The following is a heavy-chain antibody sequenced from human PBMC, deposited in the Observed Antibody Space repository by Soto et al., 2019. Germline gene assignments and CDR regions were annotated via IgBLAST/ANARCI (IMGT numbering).Heavy chain of an antibody. J-gene: IGHJ4*02. V-gene: IGHV1-2*02. D-gene: IGHD1-26*01. CDR2: INPKSGGT. CDR1: GYTFTVYY. Sequence: XSVKVSCTASGYTFTVYYMNLVRQAPGQGLECTGWINPKSGGTMYPQKFQGRVTMTWDTSISTAYMALTRLRSDDTAVYYCARDLEKGGGSAGFDYWGQGTLVTVSS. CDR3: ARDLEKGGGSAGFDY.